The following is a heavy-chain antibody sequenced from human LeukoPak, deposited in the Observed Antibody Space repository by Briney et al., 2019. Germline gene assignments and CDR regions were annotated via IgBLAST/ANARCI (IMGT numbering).Heavy chain of an antibody. CDR1: AYSISSGYY. D-gene: IGHD1-26*01. Sequence: PSETLSLTCTVSAYSISSGYYWGWIRQPPGKGLEWIGSIYHSGSTYYNPSLKSRVTVSLDTSKNQFSLKLRSVTAADTAVYYCARGKSHGSHIDYWGQGTLVTVSS. CDR2: IYHSGST. V-gene: IGHV4-38-2*02. J-gene: IGHJ4*02. CDR3: ARGKSHGSHIDY.